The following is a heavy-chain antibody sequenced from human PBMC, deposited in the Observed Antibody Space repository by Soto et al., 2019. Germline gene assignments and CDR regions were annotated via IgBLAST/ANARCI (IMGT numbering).Heavy chain of an antibody. CDR2: ISGSGGST. D-gene: IGHD3-9*01. CDR3: AKSQLRYFRSSQSQFDY. Sequence: GGSLRLSCAASGFTFSSYAMSWVRQAPGKGLEWVSAISGSGGSTYYADSVKGRFTISRDNSKNTLYLQMNSLRAEDTAVYYCAKSQLRYFRSSQSQFDYRGQGTLVT. CDR1: GFTFSSYA. V-gene: IGHV3-23*01. J-gene: IGHJ4*02.